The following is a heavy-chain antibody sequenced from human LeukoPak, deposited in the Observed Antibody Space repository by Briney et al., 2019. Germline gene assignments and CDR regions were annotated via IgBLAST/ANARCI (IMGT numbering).Heavy chain of an antibody. D-gene: IGHD6-19*01. CDR3: ARHLTDSSGWYRRDGFDP. V-gene: IGHV4-39*01. CDR2: IYYSGST. CDR1: GGSISSSSYY. J-gene: IGHJ5*02. Sequence: PSETLSLTCTVSGGSISSSSYYWGWIRQPPGKGLEWIGSIYYSGSTYYNPSLKSRVTISVDTSKNQFSLKLSSVTAADTAVYYCARHLTDSSGWYRRDGFDPWGQGTLVTVSS.